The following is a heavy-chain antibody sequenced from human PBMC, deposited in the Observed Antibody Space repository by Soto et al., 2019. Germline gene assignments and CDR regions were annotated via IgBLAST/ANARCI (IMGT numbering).Heavy chain of an antibody. CDR2: IYYSGST. D-gene: IGHD1-20*01. V-gene: IGHV4-39*01. CDR3: ARTITGTKEGNWFDP. J-gene: IGHJ5*02. Sequence: SETLSLTCTVSGGSISSSSYYWGWIRQPPGKGLEWIGSIYYSGSTYYNPSLKSRVTISVDTSKNQFSLKLSSVTAADTAVYYCARTITGTKEGNWFDPWGQGTLVTVSS. CDR1: GGSISSSSYY.